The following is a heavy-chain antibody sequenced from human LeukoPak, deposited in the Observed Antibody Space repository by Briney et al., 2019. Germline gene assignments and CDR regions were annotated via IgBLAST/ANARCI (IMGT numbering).Heavy chain of an antibody. V-gene: IGHV4-61*02. CDR1: GGSISTGSYY. D-gene: IGHD6-13*01. Sequence: SQTLSLTCIVSGGSISTGSYYSSWIRQPAGKGLEWIGRIYTSGSTNYSPSLKSRVTISVDTSKNQFSLKLSSVTAADTAVYYCARSGYSSSWYSRWDYYYYGMDVRGQGTTVTVSS. CDR2: IYTSGST. CDR3: ARSGYSSSWYSRWDYYYYGMDV. J-gene: IGHJ6*02.